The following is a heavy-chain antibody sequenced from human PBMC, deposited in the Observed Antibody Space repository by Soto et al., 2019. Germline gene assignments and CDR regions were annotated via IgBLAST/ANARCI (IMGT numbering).Heavy chain of an antibody. Sequence: QVQLVQSGAEVKKPGASVKVSCKASGYTFTSYAMHWVRQAPGQRLEWMGWINAGNGNTKYSQKFQGRVTITRDTSASTAYMELSSLRSEDTAVYYCARIDDYGDYGCSLKANYGMDVWCQGPTVAVSS. CDR1: GYTFTSYA. CDR3: ARIDDYGDYGCSLKANYGMDV. J-gene: IGHJ6*02. V-gene: IGHV1-3*01. D-gene: IGHD4-17*01. CDR2: INAGNGNT.